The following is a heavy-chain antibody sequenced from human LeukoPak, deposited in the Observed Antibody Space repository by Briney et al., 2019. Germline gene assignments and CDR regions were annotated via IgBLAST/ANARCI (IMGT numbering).Heavy chain of an antibody. CDR2: ISSSGSTI. CDR1: GFTFSSYE. Sequence: GGSLRLSCAAPGFTFSSYEMNWVRQAPGKGLEWVSYISSSGSTIYYADSVKGRFTISRDNSKNTLYLQMNSLRAEDTAVYYCARSHYDSSGLYYYYYMDVWGKGTTVTISS. D-gene: IGHD3-22*01. CDR3: ARSHYDSSGLYYYYYMDV. J-gene: IGHJ6*03. V-gene: IGHV3-48*03.